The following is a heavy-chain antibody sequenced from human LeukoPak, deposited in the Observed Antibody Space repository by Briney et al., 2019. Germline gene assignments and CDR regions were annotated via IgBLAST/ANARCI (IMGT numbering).Heavy chain of an antibody. Sequence: GGSLRLSCAASGFTFSSYSMNWVRQAPGKGLEWVSSISSSSSYIYYADSVKGRFTISRDNAKNSLYLQMNSLRAEDTAVYYCARRDWEYSYGHLALDYWGQGTLVTVSS. CDR1: GFTFSSYS. D-gene: IGHD5-18*01. CDR3: ARRDWEYSYGHLALDY. CDR2: ISSSSSYI. J-gene: IGHJ4*02. V-gene: IGHV3-21*01.